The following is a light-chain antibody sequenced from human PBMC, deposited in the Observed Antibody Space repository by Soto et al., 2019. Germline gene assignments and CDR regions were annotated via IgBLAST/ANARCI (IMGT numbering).Light chain of an antibody. Sequence: EIALTQSPGTLSLSPGERGTLSCRASQSVSSRTLAWYQQKPGQPPRLLIYGASSRAVGIPDSFSGSGSGTDFTLTISRLEPEDFAVYYCQQYGSSPYTFAQGTKLEIK. CDR3: QQYGSSPYT. CDR2: GAS. V-gene: IGKV3-20*01. CDR1: QSVSSRT. J-gene: IGKJ2*01.